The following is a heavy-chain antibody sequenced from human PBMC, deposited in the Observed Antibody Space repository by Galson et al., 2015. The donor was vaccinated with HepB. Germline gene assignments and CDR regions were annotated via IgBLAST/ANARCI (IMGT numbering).Heavy chain of an antibody. J-gene: IGHJ4*02. D-gene: IGHD4-17*01. CDR3: AADYGDFDVCDY. V-gene: IGHV4-34*08. Sequence: SETLSLTCGVSGGTLSTSYWSWIRQSPGKGLEWLGEINPSGYSNYHSSLDSRVTILVDTSRNQFSLKLNSVTAADTAVYYCAADYGDFDVCDYWGQGILVTVSS. CDR1: GGTLSTSY. CDR2: INPSGYS.